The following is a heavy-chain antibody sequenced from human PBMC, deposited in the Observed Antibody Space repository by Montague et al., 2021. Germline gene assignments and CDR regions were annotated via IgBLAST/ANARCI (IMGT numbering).Heavy chain of an antibody. CDR2: ITSDGGDT. CDR1: GFSFSSLW. Sequence: SLRLSCAASGFSFSSLWMHLFRQAPGKGLVWVSQITSDGGDTNYADSVKGRFTISRDNAKSTLYLQMNSLRDEDTAVYYCVRDRPTAWFDSWGQGTLVTVSS. J-gene: IGHJ5*01. V-gene: IGHV3-74*01. D-gene: IGHD5-18*01. CDR3: VRDRPTAWFDS.